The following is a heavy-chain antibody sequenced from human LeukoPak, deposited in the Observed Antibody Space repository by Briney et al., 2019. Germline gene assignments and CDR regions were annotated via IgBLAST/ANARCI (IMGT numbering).Heavy chain of an antibody. Sequence: GGSLRLSCAASGFTFSTYNMNWVRQAPGKGLEWVSSITTSSTYIYYADSVKGRFTISRDNAKNSLYLQMNSLRAEDTAVYYCARDGHVLRYFDWLSHYYYYYMDVWGKGTTVTVSS. CDR3: ARDGHVLRYFDWLSHYYYYYMDV. V-gene: IGHV3-21*01. D-gene: IGHD3-9*01. CDR2: ITTSSTYI. J-gene: IGHJ6*03. CDR1: GFTFSTYN.